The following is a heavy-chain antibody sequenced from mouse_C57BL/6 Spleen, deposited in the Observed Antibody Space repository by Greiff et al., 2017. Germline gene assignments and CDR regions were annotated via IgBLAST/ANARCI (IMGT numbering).Heavy chain of an antibody. D-gene: IGHD2-10*02. CDR1: GYTFTSYW. CDR2: IDPSDSYT. V-gene: IGHV1-50*01. CDR3: ARSYGKGAMDY. J-gene: IGHJ4*01. Sequence: VQLQQPGAELVKPGASVKLSCKASGYTFTSYWMQWVKQRPGQGLEWIGEIDPSDSYTNYNQNFKGKATLTVDTSSCTAYMQLSSLTSEDSAVYYCARSYGKGAMDYWGQGTSVTVSS.